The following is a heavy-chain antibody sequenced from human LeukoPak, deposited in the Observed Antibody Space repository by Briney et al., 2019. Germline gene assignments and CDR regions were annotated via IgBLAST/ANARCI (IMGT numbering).Heavy chain of an antibody. J-gene: IGHJ3*02. D-gene: IGHD2-2*01. CDR2: IKQDGSEE. Sequence: GGSLRLSCAASGFTVSKNYMSWVRQAPGKGLEWVANIKQDGSEEYYVDSVKGRFTISRDNAKNSLYLQMNSLRAEDTAVYYCARASGIVVVPAAKGAFDIWGQGTMVTVSS. V-gene: IGHV3-7*01. CDR1: GFTVSKNY. CDR3: ARASGIVVVPAAKGAFDI.